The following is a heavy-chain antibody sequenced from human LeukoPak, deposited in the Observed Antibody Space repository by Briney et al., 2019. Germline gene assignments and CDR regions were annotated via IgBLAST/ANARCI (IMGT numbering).Heavy chain of an antibody. CDR2: ISSSGSTI. J-gene: IGHJ3*02. CDR3: AKGARGYSMYAFDI. D-gene: IGHD5-18*01. CDR1: GFTLSSYE. Sequence: QSGGSLRLSCAASGFTLSSYEMNWVRQAPGKGLEWVSYISSSGSTIYYADSVKGRFTISRDNSKNTLYLQVNSLRAEDTAVYYCAKGARGYSMYAFDIWGQGTMVTVS. V-gene: IGHV3-48*03.